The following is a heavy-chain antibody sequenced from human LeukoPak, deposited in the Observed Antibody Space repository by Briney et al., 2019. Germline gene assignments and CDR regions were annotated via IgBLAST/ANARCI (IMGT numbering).Heavy chain of an antibody. CDR3: ARLGYCSGGSCLRYDYYYMDV. Sequence: PGGSLRLSCAASGFTFSSYEMNWVRQAPGKGLEWVSSISSSSSYIYYADSVKGRFTISRDNAKNSLYLQMNSLRAEDTAVYYCARLGYCSGGSCLRYDYYYMDVWGKGTTVTVSS. CDR1: GFTFSSYE. CDR2: ISSSSSYI. J-gene: IGHJ6*03. D-gene: IGHD2-15*01. V-gene: IGHV3-21*01.